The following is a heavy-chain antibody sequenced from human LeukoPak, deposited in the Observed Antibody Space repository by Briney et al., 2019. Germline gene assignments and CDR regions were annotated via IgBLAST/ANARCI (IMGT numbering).Heavy chain of an antibody. J-gene: IGHJ5*02. V-gene: IGHV3-23*01. Sequence: GGSLRLSCVASGFTFSSYVMSWVRQAPGKGLEWVSAISGSGGSTYYADSVKGRFTISRDNSKNTLYLQMNSLRAEDTAVYYCAIRGIAAAGTFRWFDPWGQGTLVTVSS. D-gene: IGHD6-13*01. CDR2: ISGSGGST. CDR1: GFTFSSYV. CDR3: AIRGIAAAGTFRWFDP.